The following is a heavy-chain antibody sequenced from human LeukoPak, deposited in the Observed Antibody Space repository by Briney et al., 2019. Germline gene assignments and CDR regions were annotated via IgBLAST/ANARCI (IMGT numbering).Heavy chain of an antibody. V-gene: IGHV3-33*01. J-gene: IGHJ6*02. CDR3: ARGTGTPLYYYYGMDV. CDR2: IWYDGSNK. D-gene: IGHD1-1*01. Sequence: GRSLRLSCAASGFTFSSYGMHWVRQAPGKGLEGVAVIWYDGSNKYYADSVKGRFTISRDNSKNTLYLQMNSLRAEDTAVYYCARGTGTPLYYYYGMDVWGQGTRSPSP. CDR1: GFTFSSYG.